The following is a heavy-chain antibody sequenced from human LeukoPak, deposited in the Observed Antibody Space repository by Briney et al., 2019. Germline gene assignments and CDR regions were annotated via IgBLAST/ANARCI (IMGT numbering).Heavy chain of an antibody. D-gene: IGHD6-19*01. V-gene: IGHV3-48*02. J-gene: IGHJ4*02. Sequence: GGSLRLSCAASGFTVSSNYMSWVRQAPGKGLEWVSYISSSGSTIYYADSVKGRFTISRDNAKNSLYLQMNSLRDEDTAVYYCARDGQWLVRFDYWGQGTLVTVSS. CDR3: ARDGQWLVRFDY. CDR2: ISSSGSTI. CDR1: GFTVSSNY.